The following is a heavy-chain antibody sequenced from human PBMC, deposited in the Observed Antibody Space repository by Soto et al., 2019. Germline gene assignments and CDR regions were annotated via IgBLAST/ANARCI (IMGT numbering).Heavy chain of an antibody. V-gene: IGHV4-59*01. CDR2: VYYTGST. D-gene: IGHD1-26*01. J-gene: IGHJ4*02. Sequence: SETLSLTCTVSGGSISRYYWSWIRQSPGMGLEMIGYVYYTGSTIYNPSLKSRLTISLDTSNNQFSLKLTSVTAADTAVYYCARMPYTGSNPPFAYWGRGILVTVSS. CDR1: GGSISRYY. CDR3: ARMPYTGSNPPFAY.